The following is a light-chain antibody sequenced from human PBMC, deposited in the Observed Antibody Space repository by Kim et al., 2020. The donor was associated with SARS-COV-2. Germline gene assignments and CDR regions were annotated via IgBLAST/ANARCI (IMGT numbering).Light chain of an antibody. J-gene: IGKJ5*01. CDR3: QQFDNYPIT. Sequence: ASMGDRVTVTCRASQDINSALAWYQQRPGRSPTFLIYDASTLQGGVPSRFSGRGAGTHFTLTIDNLQPEDFGTYFCQQFDNYPITFGQGTRLEIK. CDR2: DAS. V-gene: IGKV1D-13*01. CDR1: QDINSA.